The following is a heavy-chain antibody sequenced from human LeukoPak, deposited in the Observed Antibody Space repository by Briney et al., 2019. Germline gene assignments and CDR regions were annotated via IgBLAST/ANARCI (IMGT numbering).Heavy chain of an antibody. CDR2: IYHSGST. D-gene: IGHD6-19*01. V-gene: IGHV4-30-2*01. J-gene: IGHJ3*02. CDR3: AREESVAGPGAFDI. Sequence: SQTLSLTCAVSGGSISGGGYSWSWIRQPPGKGLEWIGYIYHSGSTYYNPSLKSRVTISVDRSKNQFSLKLSSVTAADTAVYYCAREESVAGPGAFDIWGQGTMVTVSS. CDR1: GGSISGGGYS.